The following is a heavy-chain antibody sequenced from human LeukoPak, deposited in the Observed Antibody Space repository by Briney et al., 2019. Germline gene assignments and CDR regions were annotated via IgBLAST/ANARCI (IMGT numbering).Heavy chain of an antibody. V-gene: IGHV3-21*01. CDR2: ISSSSSYI. CDR1: GFTFSSYS. D-gene: IGHD1-7*01. Sequence: GGSLRLSCAASGFTFSSYSMNWVRQAPGKGLEWVSSISSSSSYIYYADSVKGRFTISRDNAKNSLYLQMNSLRAEDTAVYYCARESDGELLEPRLLGMDVWGQGTTVTVSS. CDR3: ARESDGELLEPRLLGMDV. J-gene: IGHJ6*02.